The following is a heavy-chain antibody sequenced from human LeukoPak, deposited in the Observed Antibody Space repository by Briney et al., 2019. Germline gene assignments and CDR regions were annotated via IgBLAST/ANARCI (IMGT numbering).Heavy chain of an antibody. Sequence: SETLSLTCTVSGGSISSYYWSWIRQPAGKGLEWIGRIYTSGGTNYNPSLKSRVTMSVDTSKNQFSLKLSSVTAADTAVYYCARDGCSSTSCYENYGMDVWGQGTTVTVSS. J-gene: IGHJ6*02. CDR3: ARDGCSSTSCYENYGMDV. CDR1: GGSISSYY. V-gene: IGHV4-4*07. D-gene: IGHD2-2*01. CDR2: IYTSGGT.